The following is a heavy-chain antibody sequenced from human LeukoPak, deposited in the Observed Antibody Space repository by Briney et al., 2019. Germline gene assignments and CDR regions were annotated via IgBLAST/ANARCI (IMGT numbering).Heavy chain of an antibody. CDR3: ARYPYSTSSWSDP. CDR2: IYSGGGT. D-gene: IGHD6-6*01. Sequence: GGSLRLSCAASGLTVSSDYMSWVRQAPGKGLEWVSVIYSGGGTYYADSVRDRFTISRDNSKNTLYLQLNSLRAEDTAVYYCARYPYSTSSWSDPWGQGTLVTVSS. V-gene: IGHV3-66*01. CDR1: GLTVSSDY. J-gene: IGHJ5*02.